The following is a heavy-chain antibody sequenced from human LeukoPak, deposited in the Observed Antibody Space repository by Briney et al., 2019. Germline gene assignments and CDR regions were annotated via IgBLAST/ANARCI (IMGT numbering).Heavy chain of an antibody. V-gene: IGHV3-23*01. J-gene: IGHJ3*02. CDR3: AKDRSSGWYDAFDI. CDR1: GFTFSSYA. D-gene: IGHD6-19*01. CDR2: ISGSGGST. Sequence: GGSLRLSCAASGFTFSSYAMSWVRQAPGKGLEWVSSISGSGGSTYYSDSVKGRFTISRDNAKNTLYLQLNSLRAEDTAVYYCAKDRSSGWYDAFDIWGQGTMVIVSS.